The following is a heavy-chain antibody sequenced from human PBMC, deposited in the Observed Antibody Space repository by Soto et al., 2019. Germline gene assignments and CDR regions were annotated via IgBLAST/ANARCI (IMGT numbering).Heavy chain of an antibody. V-gene: IGHV1-8*01. J-gene: IGHJ6*02. D-gene: IGHD2-15*01. Sequence: ASVKAPARLLDTPSPVMISTGCDRPLDKGLSGWDGETIYAQKFQGRVTMTEDTSTDTACMELSSLRSEDTAVYYCATGPPNDCSGGSCYGMDVWGQGTTVTVSS. CDR1: DTPSPVM. CDR2: GET. CDR3: ATGPPNDCSGGSCYGMDV.